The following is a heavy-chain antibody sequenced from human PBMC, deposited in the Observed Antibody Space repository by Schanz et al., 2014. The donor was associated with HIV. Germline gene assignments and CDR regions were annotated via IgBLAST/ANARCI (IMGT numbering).Heavy chain of an antibody. Sequence: QVQLVESGGGVVQPGRSLRLSCAASGFTFSTYGMHWVRQGPGKGLEWVAVIWYDGSNKYYADSVKGRFTISRDNSKNTLYLQLNSLRAEDTAVYYCARASPGIAAADTLGWFDPWGQGTLVTVSS. CDR2: IWYDGSNK. D-gene: IGHD6-13*01. CDR1: GFTFSTYG. CDR3: ARASPGIAAADTLGWFDP. J-gene: IGHJ5*02. V-gene: IGHV3-33*08.